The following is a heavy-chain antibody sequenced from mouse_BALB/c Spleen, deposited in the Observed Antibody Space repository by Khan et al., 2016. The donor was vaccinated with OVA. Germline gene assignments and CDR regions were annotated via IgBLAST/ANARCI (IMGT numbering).Heavy chain of an antibody. Sequence: DVQLQESGPGLVKPSQSLSLTCTVTGYSITSDYAWNWIRQFPGNKLEWMGYISYSGSTKYNPALKSRISITRDTSKNQFFLQLNSVTTEDTATDYCARDGSRYNYAMDYWGPGTSVTVSS. J-gene: IGHJ4*01. CDR3: ARDGSRYNYAMDY. CDR2: ISYSGST. D-gene: IGHD2-3*01. CDR1: GYSITSDYA. V-gene: IGHV3-2*02.